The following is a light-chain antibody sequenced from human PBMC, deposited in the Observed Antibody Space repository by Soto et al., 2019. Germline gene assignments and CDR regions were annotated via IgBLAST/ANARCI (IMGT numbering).Light chain of an antibody. CDR3: QQSYSFT. J-gene: IGKJ3*01. V-gene: IGKV1-39*01. CDR2: TAS. CDR1: QTINTY. Sequence: DIQMTQSPSSLSASVGDRVTITCWASQTINTYLNWYQQKPGKAPKVLIHTASTLLSGVPSRFSGSGSGTYFALTINNLQPEDFATYYCQQSYSFTFGPGTKVDIK.